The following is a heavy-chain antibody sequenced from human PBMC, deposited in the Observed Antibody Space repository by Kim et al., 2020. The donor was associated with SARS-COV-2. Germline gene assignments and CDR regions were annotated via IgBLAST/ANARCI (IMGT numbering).Heavy chain of an antibody. D-gene: IGHD3-10*01. V-gene: IGHV1-2*06. J-gene: IGHJ6*03. CDR2: INPNSGGT. CDR3: ARVGSMVQGVSYYYMGV. CDR1: GYTFTGYY. Sequence: ASVKVSCKASGYTFTGYYMHWVRQAPGQGLEWMGRINPNSGGTNYAQKFQGRVTMTRDTSISTAYMELSRLTSDDTAVYYCARVGSMVQGVSYYYMGVWGKGTTFTVSS.